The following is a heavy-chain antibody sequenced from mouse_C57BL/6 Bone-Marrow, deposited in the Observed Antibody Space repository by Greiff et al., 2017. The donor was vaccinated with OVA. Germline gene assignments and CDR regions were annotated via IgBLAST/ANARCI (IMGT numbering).Heavy chain of an antibody. Sequence: LQESGPELVKPGASVKISCKASGYSFTDYNMNWVKQSNGKSLEWIGVINPNYGTTSYNQKFKGKATLTVDQSSSTAYMQLNSLTSEDSAVYYCARSIYGNFYYAMDYWGQGTSVTVSS. CDR1: GYSFTDYN. CDR3: ARSIYGNFYYAMDY. V-gene: IGHV1-39*01. CDR2: INPNYGTT. D-gene: IGHD2-1*01. J-gene: IGHJ4*01.